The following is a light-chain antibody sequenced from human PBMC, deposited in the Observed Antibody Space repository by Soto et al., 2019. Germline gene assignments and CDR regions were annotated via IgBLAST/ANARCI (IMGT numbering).Light chain of an antibody. J-gene: IGKJ2*01. CDR2: AAS. Sequence: EVVLTQSPGPLSLSPGERVTLSCRTSQSVNSNFLSWFQQKPGQPPRLLLYAASKRAAGTPDRFSGSGSGTDFTLTIRRLEPEDFAVYYCQQDDSSPYTFGQGTKLEIK. V-gene: IGKV3-20*01. CDR1: QSVNSNF. CDR3: QQDDSSPYT.